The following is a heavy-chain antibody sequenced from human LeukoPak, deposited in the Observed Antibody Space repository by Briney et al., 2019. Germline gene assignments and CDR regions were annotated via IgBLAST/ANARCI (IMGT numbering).Heavy chain of an antibody. CDR3: ARDRGSSWNPDDAFDI. CDR2: INIRNGDR. V-gene: IGHV1-18*01. J-gene: IGHJ3*02. D-gene: IGHD6-13*01. CDR1: GYIFDIYG. Sequence: ASVKVSCKTSGYIFDIYGVSWLRQAPGQGLEWMGWINIRNGDRKFAQKFQGRVTLTTDTSTSTAYMELRSLRSDDTAVYYCARDRGSSWNPDDAFDIWGQGTMVTVSS.